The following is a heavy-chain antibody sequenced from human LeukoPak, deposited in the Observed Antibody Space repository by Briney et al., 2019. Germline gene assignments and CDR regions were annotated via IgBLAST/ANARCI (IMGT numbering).Heavy chain of an antibody. V-gene: IGHV1-3*01. J-gene: IGHJ5*02. CDR3: ARAPYDILTGYSLHWFDP. D-gene: IGHD3-9*01. Sequence: ASVKVSCKASGYTFTTYAMHWVRQAPGQRLEWMGWINGDNGNTKYSQKFQGRVTITRDTSAYTGYMELRGLSSADTAVYFCARAPYDILTGYSLHWFDPWGQGTLVTVSS. CDR2: INGDNGNT. CDR1: GYTFTTYA.